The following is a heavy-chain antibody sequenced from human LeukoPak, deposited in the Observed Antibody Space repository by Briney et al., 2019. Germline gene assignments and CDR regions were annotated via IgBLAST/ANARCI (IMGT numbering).Heavy chain of an antibody. D-gene: IGHD6-19*01. J-gene: IGHJ4*02. V-gene: IGHV4-39*07. CDR1: TFSIYW. CDR2: IYYSGNT. Sequence: TFSIYWMSWVRQVPGKGLEWIGSIYYSGNTYYNPSLKSRVTISVDTSKNQFSLKLSSVTAADTAVYYCARDRVAVAVTGGGYWGQGTLVTVSS. CDR3: ARDRVAVAVTGGGY.